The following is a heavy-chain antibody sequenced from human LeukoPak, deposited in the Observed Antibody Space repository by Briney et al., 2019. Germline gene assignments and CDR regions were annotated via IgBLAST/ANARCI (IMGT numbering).Heavy chain of an antibody. J-gene: IGHJ6*03. CDR1: GFTFSSYE. CDR3: ARRSEFGVLYYMDV. D-gene: IGHD3-16*01. Sequence: GGSLRLSCAASGFTFSSYEMNWVRQAPGKGLEWVSYISGSSGTIYYADSVKGRFTISRDNAKNSLYLQMNSLRAEDTALYYCARRSEFGVLYYMDVWGKGTTVTVSS. CDR2: ISGSSGTI. V-gene: IGHV3-48*01.